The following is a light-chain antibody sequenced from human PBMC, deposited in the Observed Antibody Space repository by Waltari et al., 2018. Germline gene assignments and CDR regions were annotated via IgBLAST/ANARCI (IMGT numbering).Light chain of an antibody. J-gene: IGLJ1*01. V-gene: IGLV10-54*04. Sequence: QAGLPQPPSVSKGLRQTSTLTCTGNRNTVGNQGPLWLQQHQGRPPKLLSYRNNNRPSGISERFSASRSGNTASLTITGLQPEDEADYYCATWDISLNSHVFGTGTKVTVL. CDR1: RNTVGNQG. CDR3: ATWDISLNSHV. CDR2: RNN.